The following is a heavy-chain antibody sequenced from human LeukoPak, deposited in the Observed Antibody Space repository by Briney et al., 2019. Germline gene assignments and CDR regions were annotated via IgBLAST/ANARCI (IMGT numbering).Heavy chain of an antibody. Sequence: GGSLRLSCAASGFTFDDYAMHWVRQAPGKGLEWVSGISWNSGSIGYADSVKGRFTISRDNAKNSLYLQMNSLRAEDTALYYCAKDAAGVRKGFDYWGQGTLVTVSS. V-gene: IGHV3-9*01. CDR1: GFTFDDYA. CDR2: ISWNSGSI. D-gene: IGHD6-19*01. J-gene: IGHJ4*02. CDR3: AKDAAGVRKGFDY.